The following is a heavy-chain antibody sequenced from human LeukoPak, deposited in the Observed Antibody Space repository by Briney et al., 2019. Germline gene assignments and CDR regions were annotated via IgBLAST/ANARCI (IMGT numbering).Heavy chain of an antibody. Sequence: PGGSLRLPCAASGFTFSSYEMNWVRQAPGKGLEWVSYISSSGSTIYYADSVKVRFTISRDNAKNSLYLQMNSLRAEDTAVYYCARENKPKAIDYWGQGTLVTASS. V-gene: IGHV3-48*03. D-gene: IGHD2/OR15-2a*01. J-gene: IGHJ4*02. CDR2: ISSSGSTI. CDR1: GFTFSSYE. CDR3: ARENKPKAIDY.